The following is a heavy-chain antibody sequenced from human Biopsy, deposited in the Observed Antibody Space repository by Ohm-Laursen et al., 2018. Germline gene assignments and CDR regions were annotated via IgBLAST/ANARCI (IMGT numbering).Heavy chain of an antibody. CDR3: ATPFQYYDSWGGYPPFDH. CDR1: GGTFSNYA. J-gene: IGHJ4*02. D-gene: IGHD3-3*01. Sequence: SSVKVSCKTSGGTFSNYAISWVRQAPGEGLEWMGGIIAVSGLVNYTPKFQGRVSITADKSTTTAYMELSNLKSEDTAVYYCATPFQYYDSWGGYPPFDHWGQGTLVTVSS. V-gene: IGHV1-69*17. CDR2: IIAVSGLV.